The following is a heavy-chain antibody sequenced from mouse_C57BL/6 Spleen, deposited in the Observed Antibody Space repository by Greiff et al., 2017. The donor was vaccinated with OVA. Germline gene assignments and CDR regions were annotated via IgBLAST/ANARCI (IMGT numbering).Heavy chain of an antibody. CDR3: ARGYDGYSAY. D-gene: IGHD2-3*01. CDR2: IYWDDDK. V-gene: IGHV8-12*01. Sequence: QVTLKESGPGILQSSQSLSLTCSFSGFSLSTSGMGVSWIRQPSGQGLEWLAHIYWDDDKRYNPSLKSRLTISKDTSRNQVFLKLTSVDTADTATYCGARGYDGYSAYWGQGTLVTVSA. J-gene: IGHJ3*01. CDR1: GFSLSTSGMG.